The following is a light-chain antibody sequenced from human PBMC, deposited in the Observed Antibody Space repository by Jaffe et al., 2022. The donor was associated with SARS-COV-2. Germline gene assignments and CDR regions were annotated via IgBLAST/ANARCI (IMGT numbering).Light chain of an antibody. J-gene: IGLJ2*01. CDR2: EVS. Sequence: QSALTQPASVSGSPGQSITISCTGTSSDVGSYNLVSWYQQHPGKAPKLMIYEVSKRPSGVSNRFSGSKSGNTASLTISGLQAEDEADYYCCSYAGSSTFEEEVFGGGTKLTVL. CDR1: SSDVGSYNL. V-gene: IGLV2-23*02. CDR3: CSYAGSSTFEEEV.